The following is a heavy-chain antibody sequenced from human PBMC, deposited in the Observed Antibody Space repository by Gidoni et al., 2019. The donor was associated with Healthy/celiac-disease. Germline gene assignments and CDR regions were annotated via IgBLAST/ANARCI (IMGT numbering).Heavy chain of an antibody. CDR1: GFYFSSYS. CDR3: ASSYGSGSYTKDY. V-gene: IGHV3-21*01. D-gene: IGHD3-10*01. CDR2: ISRSSSYI. J-gene: IGHJ4*02. Sequence: EVQLVESGGGLVKPGGALRLSCAASGFYFSSYSRNWVRQAPGKGLEWVSSISRSSSYIYYADSVKGRFTISRDNAKNSLYLQMNSLRAEDTAVYYCASSYGSGSYTKDYWGQGTLVTVSS.